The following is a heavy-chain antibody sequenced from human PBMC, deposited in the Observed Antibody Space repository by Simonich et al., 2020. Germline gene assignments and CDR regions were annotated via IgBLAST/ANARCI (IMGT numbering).Heavy chain of an antibody. D-gene: IGHD1-1*01. V-gene: IGHV3-21*01. CDR3: ARANERDY. Sequence: EVQLVESGGGLVKPGGSLRLSCAASGFTFSSYSMNWVRQAPGKGRAWFSSISSSSSYIYYADSVKGRFTISRDNAKNSRYLQRNSLRAEDTAVYYCARANERDYWGQGTLVTVSS. CDR2: ISSSSSYI. J-gene: IGHJ4*02. CDR1: GFTFSSYS.